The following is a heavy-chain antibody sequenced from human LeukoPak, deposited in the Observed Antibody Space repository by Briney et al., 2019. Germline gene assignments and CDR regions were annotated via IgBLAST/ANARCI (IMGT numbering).Heavy chain of an antibody. V-gene: IGHV3-7*01. CDR2: IKQDGSEK. CDR1: GFTFSSYW. D-gene: IGHD4-17*01. CDR3: AREGGGYGDYGGFDY. J-gene: IGHJ4*02. Sequence: GGSLRLSCAASGFTFSSYWMSWVRQAPGKGLGWVANIKQDGSEKYYVDSVKGRFTISRDSAKNSLYLQMNSLRAEDTAVYYCAREGGGYGDYGGFDYWGQGTLVTVSS.